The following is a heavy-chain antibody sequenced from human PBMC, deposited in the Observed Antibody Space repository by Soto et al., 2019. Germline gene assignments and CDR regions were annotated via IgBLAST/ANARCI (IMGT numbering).Heavy chain of an antibody. CDR2: IYWDDDK. Sequence: QITLNASVPTVVRPTETLTLTCRFSGFSLTTSGVGVGWIRQSPGKAPEWLALIYWDDDKRYSASLKSRLTITTTTSKNQVVLTVSDLDPTDTATYYCAHRVLRTVFGLVTTTAIYFDFWGQGTPVAVSS. CDR1: GFSLTTSGVG. CDR3: AHRVLRTVFGLVTTTAIYFDF. D-gene: IGHD3-3*01. J-gene: IGHJ4*02. V-gene: IGHV2-5*02.